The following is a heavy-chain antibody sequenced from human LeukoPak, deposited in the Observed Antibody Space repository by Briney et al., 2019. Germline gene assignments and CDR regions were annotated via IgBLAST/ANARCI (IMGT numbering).Heavy chain of an antibody. D-gene: IGHD3-9*01. CDR1: GYTFTSYG. V-gene: IGHV1-69*13. CDR2: IIPIFGTA. Sequence: SVKVSCKASGYTFTSYGISWVRQAPGQGLEWMGGIIPIFGTANYAQKFQGRVTITADESTSTAYMELSSLRSEDTAVYYCARGSLRYFDWLSNNWFDPWGQGTLVTVSS. J-gene: IGHJ5*02. CDR3: ARGSLRYFDWLSNNWFDP.